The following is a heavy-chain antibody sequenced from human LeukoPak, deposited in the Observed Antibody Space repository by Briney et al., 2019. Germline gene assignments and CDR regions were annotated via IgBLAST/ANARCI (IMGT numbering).Heavy chain of an antibody. V-gene: IGHV3-7*04. CDR1: GFPFSSYW. CDR3: ARAGVVHWLQDY. J-gene: IGHJ4*02. CDR2: IKQDGSEK. D-gene: IGHD3-9*01. Sequence: GGSLRLSCAASGFPFSSYWMSWVRQAPGKGLEWVANIKQDGSEKYYVDSLKGRFTISRDNAQNSLFLQMNSPRAEDTAVYYCARAGVVHWLQDYWGQGTLVTVSS.